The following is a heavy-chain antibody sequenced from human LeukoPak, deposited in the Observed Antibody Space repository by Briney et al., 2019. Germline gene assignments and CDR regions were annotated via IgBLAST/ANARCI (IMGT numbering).Heavy chain of an antibody. J-gene: IGHJ2*01. Sequence: SETLSLTCTVSGGSISSYYWSWIRQPPGKRLEWIGYIYYSGSTNYNPSLKSRVTISVDTSKNQFSLKLSSVTAADTAVYYCARHGPGVVGYWYFDLWGRDTLVTVSS. CDR1: GGSISSYY. V-gene: IGHV4-59*08. CDR2: IYYSGST. D-gene: IGHD1-26*01. CDR3: ARHGPGVVGYWYFDL.